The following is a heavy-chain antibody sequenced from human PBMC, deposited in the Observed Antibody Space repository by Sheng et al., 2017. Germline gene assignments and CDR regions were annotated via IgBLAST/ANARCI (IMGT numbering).Heavy chain of an antibody. J-gene: IGHJ5*01. CDR1: GAPLSSDR. Sequence: HVQLQESGPGLLRPSETLSLTCTVSGAPLSSDRWSWLRQPPGKGLEWIAYIHYKGSTNYNPSFESRVTISLDTSKNQVSLRVTSVTAADTAVYYCAKGYGWFYFWGRGSLVTVSS. D-gene: IGHD3-16*01. V-gene: IGHV4-59*12. CDR2: IHYKGST. CDR3: AKGYGWFYF.